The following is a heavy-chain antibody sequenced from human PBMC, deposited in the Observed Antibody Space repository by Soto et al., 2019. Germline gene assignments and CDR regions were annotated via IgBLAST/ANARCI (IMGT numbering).Heavy chain of an antibody. CDR1: GGSISSYY. V-gene: IGHV4-59*01. Sequence: SETLSLTCTVSGGSISSYYWSWIRQPPGKGLEWIGYIYYSGSTNYNPSLKSRVTISVDTSKNQFSLKLSSATAADTAVYYCAREAYSSSWYSSSPYNWFDPWGQGTLVTVSS. CDR3: AREAYSSSWYSSSPYNWFDP. D-gene: IGHD6-13*01. J-gene: IGHJ5*02. CDR2: IYYSGST.